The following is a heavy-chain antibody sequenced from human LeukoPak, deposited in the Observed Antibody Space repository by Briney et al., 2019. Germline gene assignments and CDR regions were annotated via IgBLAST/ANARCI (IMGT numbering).Heavy chain of an antibody. J-gene: IGHJ4*02. V-gene: IGHV3-30*18. CDR2: ISYDGSNK. D-gene: IGHD6-19*01. CDR1: GFTFSSYG. CDR3: AKDGHGNGWSRFYYFDY. Sequence: GGSLRLSCAASGFTFSSYGMHWVRQAPGKGLEWVAVISYDGSNKLYADSVKGRFTTSRDNSKNTLLVQMNSLRAEDTAVYYCAKDGHGNGWSRFYYFDYWGQGTLVTVSS.